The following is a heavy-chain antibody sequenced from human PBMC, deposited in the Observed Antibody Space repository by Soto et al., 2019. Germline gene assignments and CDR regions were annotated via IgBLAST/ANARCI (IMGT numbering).Heavy chain of an antibody. V-gene: IGHV4-31*03. Sequence: QVQLQESGPGLVKPSQTLSLTCTVSGGSISSGGYYWSWIRQHPGKGLEWIGYIYYSGSTYYNPSLKSRXXIXVXXSKNQFSLKLSSVTAADTAVYYCARGTPPVEIFDYWGQGTLVTVSS. CDR3: ARGTPPVEIFDY. CDR2: IYYSGST. J-gene: IGHJ4*02. CDR1: GGSISSGGYY. D-gene: IGHD1-1*01.